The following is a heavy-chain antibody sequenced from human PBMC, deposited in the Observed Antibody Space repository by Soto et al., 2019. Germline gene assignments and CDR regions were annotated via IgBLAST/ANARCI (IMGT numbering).Heavy chain of an antibody. CDR1: GLTFSTYS. CDR3: ARSTLTLDWFFDL. Sequence: EVQLVESGGGLVQPGGSLRLSCAASGLTFSTYSMNWVRQAPGQGLEWVSSISGSSTYIFYADSMKGRFTISKDNARNSLYLQMNSLRAEDTAVYYCARSTLTLDWFFDLWGRGTLVTVSS. CDR2: ISGSSTYI. V-gene: IGHV3-21*01. D-gene: IGHD4-17*01. J-gene: IGHJ2*01.